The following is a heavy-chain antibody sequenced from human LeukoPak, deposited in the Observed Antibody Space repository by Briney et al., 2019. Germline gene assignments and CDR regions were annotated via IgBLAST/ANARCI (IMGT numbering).Heavy chain of an antibody. CDR2: MNPNSGNT. Sequence: GASVKVSCKASGYTFTSYDINWVRQATGQGLEWMGWMNPNSGNTGYAQKFQGRVTMTRNTPISTAYMELSSLRSEDTAVYYCARGAERYCSSTSCYWGPNWFDPWGQGTLVTVSS. D-gene: IGHD2-2*01. J-gene: IGHJ5*02. CDR3: ARGAERYCSSTSCYWGPNWFDP. V-gene: IGHV1-8*01. CDR1: GYTFTSYD.